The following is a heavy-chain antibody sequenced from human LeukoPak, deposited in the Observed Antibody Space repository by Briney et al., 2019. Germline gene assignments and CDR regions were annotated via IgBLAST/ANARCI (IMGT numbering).Heavy chain of an antibody. V-gene: IGHV4-59*01. CDR2: IYYSGST. CDR3: ARGRGDGEAGDY. J-gene: IGHJ4*02. CDR1: GGSISSYY. D-gene: IGHD3-10*01. Sequence: SETLSLTCTVSGGSISSYYWSWIRQPPGKGLEWIGYIYYSGSTNYNPSLKSRVTISVDTSKNQFSLKLSSVTAADTAVYYCARGRGDGEAGDYWGQGTLVTVSS.